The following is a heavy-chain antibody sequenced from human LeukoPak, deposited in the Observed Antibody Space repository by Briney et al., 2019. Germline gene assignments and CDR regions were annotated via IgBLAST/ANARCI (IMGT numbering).Heavy chain of an antibody. CDR1: GVTFSIYA. J-gene: IGHJ5*02. V-gene: IGHV3-23*01. Sequence: GRTLSLSSAVSGVTFSIYAMSGGPGAPARGHGCGLAISFSGGRTYYADSVTARFTISRDNSKTTLNLQTNSLRAEDAAVYYCANAPANRATALFRCDPWGQGTLVTVSS. D-gene: IGHD1-14*01. CDR2: ISFSGGRT. CDR3: ANAPANRATALFRCDP.